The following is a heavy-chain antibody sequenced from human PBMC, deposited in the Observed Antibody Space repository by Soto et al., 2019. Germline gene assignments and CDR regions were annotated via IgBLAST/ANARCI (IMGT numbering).Heavy chain of an antibody. CDR1: GGTFSSYA. J-gene: IGHJ4*02. Sequence: QVQLVQSGAEVKQPGSSVKVSCKASGGTFSSYAISWVRQAPGQGLEWMGGIIPIFGTANYAPKFQGRVTMTADESTSTAYMELSSRRSEDTAVYYGARAEGYCSSTSCYGRLDYWGQGPLVTVSS. CDR2: IIPIFGTA. V-gene: IGHV1-69*01. CDR3: ARAEGYCSSTSCYGRLDY. D-gene: IGHD2-2*01.